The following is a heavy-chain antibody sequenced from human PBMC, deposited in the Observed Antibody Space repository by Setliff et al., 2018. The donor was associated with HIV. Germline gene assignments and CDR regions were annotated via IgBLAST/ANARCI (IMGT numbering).Heavy chain of an antibody. J-gene: IGHJ5*02. CDR1: GYTFSDYY. V-gene: IGHV1-69-2*01. CDR2: VDPEGGKT. Sequence: ASVKVSCKVSGYTFSDYYMHWVQQAPGKGLEWMGLVDPEGGKTIYAENFQGRVTITADTSTDTAYMELSSLRSEDTALYYCALDLPGPAITSGWMKNWFDPWGQGILVTVSS. CDR3: ALDLPGPAITSGWMKNWFDP. D-gene: IGHD6-19*01.